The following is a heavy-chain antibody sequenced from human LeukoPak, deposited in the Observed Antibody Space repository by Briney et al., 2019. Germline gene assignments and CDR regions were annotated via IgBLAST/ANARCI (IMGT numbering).Heavy chain of an antibody. CDR1: GFTFSSYA. CDR3: AREIDGAPNFDY. V-gene: IGHV3-7*01. J-gene: IGHJ4*02. CDR2: IKQDGSEK. Sequence: RPGGSLRLSCAASGFTFSSYAMSWVRQAPGKGLEWVANIKQDGSEKYYVDSVKGRFTISRDNAKNSLYLQMNSLRAEDTAVYYCAREIDGAPNFDYWGQGTLVTVSS. D-gene: IGHD3-10*01.